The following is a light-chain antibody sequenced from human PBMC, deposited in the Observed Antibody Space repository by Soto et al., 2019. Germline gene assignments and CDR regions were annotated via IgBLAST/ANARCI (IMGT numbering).Light chain of an antibody. CDR1: QTVGSS. CDR2: GAS. Sequence: EIVMTQSPATLSVSPGERATLSCRASQTVGSSVAWYQQKPGQAPRLLIYGASTRATGIPARFSGSGSGTEFTLTINSLQSEDFTVYYCQQYNNWPPWTFGQGTKVEIK. CDR3: QQYNNWPPWT. J-gene: IGKJ1*01. V-gene: IGKV3-15*01.